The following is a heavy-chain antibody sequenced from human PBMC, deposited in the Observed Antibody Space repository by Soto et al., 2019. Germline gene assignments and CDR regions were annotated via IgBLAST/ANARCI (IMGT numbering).Heavy chain of an antibody. J-gene: IGHJ4*02. CDR3: ARTYYDFWSGYSYYFDY. CDR2: IYHSGST. CDR1: GGSISSGGYS. Sequence: PSETLSLTCAVSGGSISSGGYSWSWIRQPPGKGLEWIGYIYHSGSTYYNPSLKSRVTISVDRSKNQFSLKLSSVTAADTAFYYCARTYYDFWSGYSYYFDYWGQGTLVTVSS. D-gene: IGHD3-3*01. V-gene: IGHV4-30-2*01.